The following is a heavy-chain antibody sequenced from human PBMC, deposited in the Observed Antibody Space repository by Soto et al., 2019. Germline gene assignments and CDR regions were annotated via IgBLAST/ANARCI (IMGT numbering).Heavy chain of an antibody. CDR1: GYTCTSYL. D-gene: IGHD3-16*01. CDR2: IYPGDSDT. J-gene: IGHJ6*02. CDR3: ARHSKEGGYYSHYGMDV. V-gene: IGHV5-51*01. Sequence: XESLKLSWKCSGYTCTSYLIGLVLQMPWKGLEWMGIIYPGDSDTRYSPSFQGQVTISADKSISTAYLQWSSLKASDTAMYYCARHSKEGGYYSHYGMDVWGQGTTVPVSS.